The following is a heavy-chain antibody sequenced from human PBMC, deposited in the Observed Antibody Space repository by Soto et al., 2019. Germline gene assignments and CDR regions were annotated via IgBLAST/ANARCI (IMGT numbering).Heavy chain of an antibody. J-gene: IGHJ5*02. Sequence: ASVKVSCKASGYTFTGYYMHWVRQAPGQGLEWMGWINPNSGGTNYAQKFQGWVTMTRDKSIGTAYMELSRRRSDDTAVYYCARDPAGPGDSGQQLVRSGWFDPWGQGTLVTVSS. D-gene: IGHD6-13*01. CDR1: GYTFTGYY. CDR2: INPNSGGT. CDR3: ARDPAGPGDSGQQLVRSGWFDP. V-gene: IGHV1-2*04.